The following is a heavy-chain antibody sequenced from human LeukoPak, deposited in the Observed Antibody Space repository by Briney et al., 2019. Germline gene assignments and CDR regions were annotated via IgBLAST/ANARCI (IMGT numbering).Heavy chain of an antibody. V-gene: IGHV3-23*01. CDR2: ITESGGGT. D-gene: IGHD2-21*01. CDR3: AKHMTRTKSSDY. CDR1: VLTFSNYG. J-gene: IGHJ4*02. Sequence: GGSLSLSCAASVLTFSNYGMSWVRQAPGKGLEWLSAITESGGGTYYADSVKGRFTISRDNSENTLYLQMNSLRADDTAVYYCAKHMTRTKSSDYCGQGALATVSS.